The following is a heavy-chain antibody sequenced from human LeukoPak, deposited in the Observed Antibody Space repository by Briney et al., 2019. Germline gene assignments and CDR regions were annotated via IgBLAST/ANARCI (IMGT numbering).Heavy chain of an antibody. CDR1: GGTFSSYA. CDR3: ARESPTDFWSGYYTGSFFDY. V-gene: IGHV1-69*04. D-gene: IGHD3-3*01. Sequence: ASVKVSCKASGGTFSSYAISWVRQAPGQGLEWMGRIIPILGIANYAQKFQGRVTITADKSTSTAYMELSSLRSEDTAVYYCARESPTDFWSGYYTGSFFDYWGQGTLVTVSS. CDR2: IIPILGIA. J-gene: IGHJ4*02.